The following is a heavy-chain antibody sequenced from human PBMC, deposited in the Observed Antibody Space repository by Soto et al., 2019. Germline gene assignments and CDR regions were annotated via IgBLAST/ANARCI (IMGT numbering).Heavy chain of an antibody. Sequence: QITLKESGPTLVKPTQTLTLTCSFSGFSLTSTAVGVNWIRQPPGKALEWLALIYWDDDNHFSPSLKSRLSVHKDTSKNHVVLTRTNMYPVDTATYYCAQVSVWLSDYWGQGILVTVSS. CDR1: GFSLTSTAVG. CDR2: IYWDDDN. D-gene: IGHD6-19*01. CDR3: AQVSVWLSDY. J-gene: IGHJ4*02. V-gene: IGHV2-5*02.